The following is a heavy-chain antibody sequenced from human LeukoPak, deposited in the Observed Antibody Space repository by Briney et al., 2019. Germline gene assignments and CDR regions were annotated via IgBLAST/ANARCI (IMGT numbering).Heavy chain of an antibody. V-gene: IGHV4-59*02. CDR3: SEGYFEPFDH. Sequence: SETLSLTCNVSGVSVSTSHWNWIRQRPGKGLEWIGCLSYTGKTDYNPSLKSPVSISLGSSNNHFSLKLTSVTAAATAVYYCSEGYFEPFDHWGQGILVTVSS. D-gene: IGHD2/OR15-2a*01. CDR1: GVSVSTSH. J-gene: IGHJ4*02. CDR2: LSYTGKT.